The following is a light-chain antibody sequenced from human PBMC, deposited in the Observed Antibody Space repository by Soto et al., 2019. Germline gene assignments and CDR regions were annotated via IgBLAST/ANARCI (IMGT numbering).Light chain of an antibody. J-gene: IGKJ2*01. V-gene: IGKV3-20*01. CDR3: QQYGSSPDT. CDR2: GAS. CDR1: QSLSSNY. Sequence: EIVLTQSPGTLSLSPGERATLSCRASQSLSSNYLAWYQHKPGQAPRLLIYGASSRATGIPDRFSGSGSGTDFTLTISRLEPEDFAVYYCQQYGSSPDTFGQGTKLEIK.